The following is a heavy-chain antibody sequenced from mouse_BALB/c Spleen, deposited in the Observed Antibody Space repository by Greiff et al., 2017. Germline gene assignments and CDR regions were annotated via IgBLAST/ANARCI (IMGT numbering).Heavy chain of an antibody. CDR1: GYSFTSYW. V-gene: IGHV1S126*01. Sequence: QVQLKESGPQLVRPGASVKISCKASGYSFTSYWMHWVKQRPGQGLEWIGMIDPSDSETRLNQKFKDKATLTVDKSSSTAYMQLSSPTSEDSAVYYCARREGYYGTYYAMDYWGQGTSVTVSS. J-gene: IGHJ4*01. CDR3: ARREGYYGTYYAMDY. CDR2: IDPSDSET. D-gene: IGHD2-1*01.